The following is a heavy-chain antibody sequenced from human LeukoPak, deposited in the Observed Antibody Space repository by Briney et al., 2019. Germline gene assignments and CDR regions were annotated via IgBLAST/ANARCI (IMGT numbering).Heavy chain of an antibody. D-gene: IGHD3-3*01. CDR2: IKSKTDGGTT. J-gene: IGHJ4*02. CDR3: TTAIFGVAISDY. CDR1: GFTLSNAW. V-gene: IGHV3-15*01. Sequence: GGSLRLSCAASGFTLSNAWMSWVRQAPGKGLEWVGRIKSKTDGGTTDYAAPVKGRFTISRDDSKNTLYLQMNSLKTEDTAVYYCTTAIFGVAISDYWGQGTLVTVSS.